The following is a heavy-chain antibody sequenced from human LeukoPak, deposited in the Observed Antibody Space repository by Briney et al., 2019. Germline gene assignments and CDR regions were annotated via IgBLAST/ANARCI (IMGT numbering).Heavy chain of an antibody. CDR2: SKRKSDGGTI. Sequence: GESLRLSRGACVFTFSDAWMSCVRQAPATGLEWVVRSKRKSDGGTIDYGAAVKGRITISRDDAKNTMYLQMDSLKSEDTAVYYCTTYDYGDYYFFYGMDVWGQGTTVTVSS. CDR1: VFTFSDAW. J-gene: IGHJ6*02. CDR3: TTYDYGDYYFFYGMDV. V-gene: IGHV3-15*01. D-gene: IGHD4-17*01.